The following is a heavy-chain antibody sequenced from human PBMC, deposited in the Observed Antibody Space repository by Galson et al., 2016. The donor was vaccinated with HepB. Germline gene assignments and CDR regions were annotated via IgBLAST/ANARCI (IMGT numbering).Heavy chain of an antibody. D-gene: IGHD6-19*01. J-gene: IGHJ5*02. CDR2: ISGSNSYI. CDR1: GLTFSSYS. Sequence: SLRLSCAASGLTFSSYSMNWVRQAPGKGLEWVSSISGSNSYIYYADSVKGRFTISRDNAKNSLYLQMNSLRAEDTAVYYCARGREFIAVTGSRWFDPWGQGTLVTISS. CDR3: ARGREFIAVTGSRWFDP. V-gene: IGHV3-21*01.